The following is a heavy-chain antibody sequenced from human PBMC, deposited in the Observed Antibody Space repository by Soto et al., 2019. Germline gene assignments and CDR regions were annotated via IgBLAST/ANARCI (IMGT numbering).Heavy chain of an antibody. V-gene: IGHV1-18*01. Sequence: QVQLVQSGAEVTKPGASVKVSCKTSGFTFSDFGITWVRQAPGQGLEWVGWSVAGSGNTAYARDFQGRVIVSTDRSTNTAYMELRSPTSDDTALYFCARVAGRGSGSRYFDDWGHGTLVTVSS. CDR3: ARVAGRGSGSRYFDD. CDR2: SVAGSGNT. J-gene: IGHJ4*01. D-gene: IGHD3-10*01. CDR1: GFTFSDFG.